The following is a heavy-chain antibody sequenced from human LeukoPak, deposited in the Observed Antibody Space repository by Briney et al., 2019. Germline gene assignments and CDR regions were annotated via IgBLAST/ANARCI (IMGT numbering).Heavy chain of an antibody. V-gene: IGHV4-59*01. J-gene: IGHJ6*03. Sequence: SETLSLTCTVSGGSTSSYYLNWIRQPPGKGLEWIGYMYYSESTNYNPSLKSRVTISVDTSKNQFSLKLSSVTAADTAVYYCARGERNSSTRNKIYYYYYYMDVWGKGTTVTVSS. CDR1: GGSTSSYY. CDR2: MYYSEST. CDR3: ARGERNSSTRNKIYYYYYYMDV. D-gene: IGHD6-13*01.